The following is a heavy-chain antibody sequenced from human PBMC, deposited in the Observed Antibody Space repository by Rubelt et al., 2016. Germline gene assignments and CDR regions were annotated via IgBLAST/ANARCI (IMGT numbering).Heavy chain of an antibody. CDR2: INAGNGNT. D-gene: IGHD6-13*01. V-gene: IGHV1-3*01. J-gene: IGHJ5*02. CDR3: ARGLGLGYSSSWFNWFDP. CDR1: GYTFTSYA. Sequence: QVQLVQSGAVVKKPGASVRVSCKASGYTFTSYAMHWVRQAPGQRLEWMGWINAGNGNTKYSRKFKGRVTITRDTSASTAYMELSSLRSEDTAVYYCARGLGLGYSSSWFNWFDPWGQEPWSPSPQ.